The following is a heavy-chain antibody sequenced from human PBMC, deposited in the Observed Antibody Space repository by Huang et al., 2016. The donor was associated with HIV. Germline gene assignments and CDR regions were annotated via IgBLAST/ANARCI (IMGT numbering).Heavy chain of an antibody. CDR1: GGSFTNYY. Sequence: QQQLQQWGAGLLKPSETLSLTCAVYGGSFTNYYWGWIRQPPGKGLEWIGEIKNGGSTQYSPSLKSRVTTSLDTSKNQVSLKLTSVSAADTAVYYCVRGPRYVSADWYARLRNYWFFDLWGRGALVSVSS. J-gene: IGHJ2*01. CDR2: IKNGGST. D-gene: IGHD3-9*01. V-gene: IGHV4-34*01. CDR3: VRGPRYVSADWYARLRNYWFFDL.